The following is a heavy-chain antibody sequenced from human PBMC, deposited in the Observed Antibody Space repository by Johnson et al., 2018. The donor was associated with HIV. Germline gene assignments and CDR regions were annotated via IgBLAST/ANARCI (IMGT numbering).Heavy chain of an antibody. CDR3: TTNVGRRVAAPPRVAFDI. CDR2: IKSKNDGGTT. V-gene: IGHV3-15*01. Sequence: VHLVESGGGLVQPGGSLRLSCAASGFTFSSYGIHWVRQAPGKGLEWVGRIKSKNDGGTTDYAAPVKGRFTISRDDSKNTLYLQMNSLKTEDTAVYYCTTNVGRRVAAPPRVAFDIWGQGTMVTVSS. D-gene: IGHD2-15*01. CDR1: GFTFSSYG. J-gene: IGHJ3*02.